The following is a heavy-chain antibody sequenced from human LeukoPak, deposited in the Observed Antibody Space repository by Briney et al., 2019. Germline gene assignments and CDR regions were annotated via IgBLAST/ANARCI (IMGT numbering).Heavy chain of an antibody. Sequence: GGSLRLSCAASGFTFSSYAMSGVPQAPGRGREWVSAISGSGGSTYYADSVKGRFTISRDNSKNTLYLQMNSLSAEDKDVYYCAKASRFLGGGYFDYWGQGTLVTVSS. CDR3: AKASRFLGGGYFDY. CDR2: ISGSGGST. J-gene: IGHJ4*02. CDR1: GFTFSSYA. V-gene: IGHV3-23*01. D-gene: IGHD3-10*01.